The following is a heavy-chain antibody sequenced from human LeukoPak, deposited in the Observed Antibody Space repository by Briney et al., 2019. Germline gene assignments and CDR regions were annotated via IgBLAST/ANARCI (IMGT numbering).Heavy chain of an antibody. J-gene: IGHJ6*02. D-gene: IGHD5-12*01. CDR2: ISGSGGST. CDR1: GFTFSSYA. Sequence: PGRSLRLSCAASGFTFSSYAMSWVRQAPGKGLEWVSAISGSGGSTYYADSVKGRFTISRDNSKNTLYLQMNSLRAEDTAVYYCAKEADIVATIIIYYYYGMDVWGQGTTVTVSS. V-gene: IGHV3-23*01. CDR3: AKEADIVATIIIYYYYGMDV.